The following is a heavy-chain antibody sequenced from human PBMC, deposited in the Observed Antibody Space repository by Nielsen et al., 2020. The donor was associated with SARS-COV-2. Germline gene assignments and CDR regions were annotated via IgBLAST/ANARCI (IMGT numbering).Heavy chain of an antibody. CDR1: GFTFSSYE. CDR2: ISSSGSTI. D-gene: IGHD3-10*01. J-gene: IGHJ4*02. Sequence: GGSLRLSCAASGFTFSSYEMNWVRQAPGKGLEWVSYISSSGSTIYYADSVKGRFTISRDNAKDSLYLQMDSLRAEDTAVYYCARDSSGLWFGEFNFDYWGQGTLVTVSS. V-gene: IGHV3-48*03. CDR3: ARDSSGLWFGEFNFDY.